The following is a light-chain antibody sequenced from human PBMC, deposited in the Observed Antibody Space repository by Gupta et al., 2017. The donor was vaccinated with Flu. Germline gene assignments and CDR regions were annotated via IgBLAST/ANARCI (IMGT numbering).Light chain of an antibody. J-gene: IGLJ1*01. CDR1: RSNIGSNI. Sequence: QSVLAQPPSASGTPGQRVTISCSGSRSNIGSNIVNWYQQFPGTAPKLLIYSNNQRPSGVPDRFSGSKSDASASLAISGLQSEDEAEYYCATWDDGLGGSVVFGTGTKVTVL. V-gene: IGLV1-44*01. CDR2: SNN. CDR3: ATWDDGLGGSVV.